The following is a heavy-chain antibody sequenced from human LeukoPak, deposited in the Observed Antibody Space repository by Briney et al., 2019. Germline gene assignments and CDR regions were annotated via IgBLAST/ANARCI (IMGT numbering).Heavy chain of an antibody. CDR3: ARGGFVVAPPLAV. CDR1: EYTFTGYY. V-gene: IGHV1-2*02. D-gene: IGHD3-3*01. J-gene: IGHJ6*02. CDR2: INPGSGGT. Sequence: ASVKVSCKASEYTFTGYYLHWVRQAPGQGLEWMGGINPGSGGTNYAQKFQDRVTMTKDMYISTAYMELSSLRYDDTAVYYCARGGFVVAPPLAVWGQGTTVTVSS.